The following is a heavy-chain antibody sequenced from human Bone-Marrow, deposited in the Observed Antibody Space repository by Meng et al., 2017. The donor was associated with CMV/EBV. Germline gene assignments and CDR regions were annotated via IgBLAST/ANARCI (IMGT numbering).Heavy chain of an antibody. J-gene: IGHJ1*01. Sequence: SETLSLTCTVSGGSISSSSYYWGWIRQPPGKGLEWIGSIYYSGSTYYNPSLKSRVTISVGTSKNQFSLKLSSVTAADTAVYYCARGSQLLGYLQHWGQGTLVTVSS. V-gene: IGHV4-39*07. D-gene: IGHD2-2*01. CDR3: ARGSQLLGYLQH. CDR1: GGSISSSSYY. CDR2: IYYSGST.